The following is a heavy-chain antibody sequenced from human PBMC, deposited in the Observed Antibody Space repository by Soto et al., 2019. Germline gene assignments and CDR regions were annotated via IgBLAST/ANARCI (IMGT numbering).Heavy chain of an antibody. Sequence: GASVKVSCKASGGTFSSYGISWVRQAPGEGFEWMGGIIPIFGTANYAQKFQGRVTITADKSTSTAYMELSSLRSEDTAVYYCASFPYYYGSAPYRMDVWGQATTVTVSS. CDR3: ASFPYYYGSAPYRMDV. CDR1: GGTFSSYG. CDR2: IIPIFGTA. V-gene: IGHV1-69*06. J-gene: IGHJ6*02. D-gene: IGHD3-10*01.